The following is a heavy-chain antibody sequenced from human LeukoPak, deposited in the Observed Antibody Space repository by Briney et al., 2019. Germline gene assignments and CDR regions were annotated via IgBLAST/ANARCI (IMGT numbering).Heavy chain of an antibody. CDR1: GFTFDDYA. CDR3: AKGEDSSGYSPFDY. CDR2: ISWNSGSI. Sequence: PGGSLRLSCAASGFTFDDYAMHWVRHAPGKGLEWVSGISWNSGSIGYADSVKGRFTISRDNAKNSLYLQMNSLRAEDTALYYCAKGEDSSGYSPFDYWGQGTLVTVSS. D-gene: IGHD3-22*01. J-gene: IGHJ4*02. V-gene: IGHV3-9*01.